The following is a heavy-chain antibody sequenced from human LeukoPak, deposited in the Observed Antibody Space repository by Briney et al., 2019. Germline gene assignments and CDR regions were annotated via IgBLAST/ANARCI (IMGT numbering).Heavy chain of an antibody. CDR3: AKDLPYYYDSSGYPYYFDY. J-gene: IGHJ4*02. Sequence: PGGSLRLSCAASGFTFSSYGMRWVRQAPGKGLEWVAFIRYDGSNKYYADSVKGRFTISKDNSKNTLYLQMNSLRAEDTAVYYCAKDLPYYYDSSGYPYYFDYWGQGTLVTVSS. CDR2: IRYDGSNK. CDR1: GFTFSSYG. V-gene: IGHV3-30*02. D-gene: IGHD3-22*01.